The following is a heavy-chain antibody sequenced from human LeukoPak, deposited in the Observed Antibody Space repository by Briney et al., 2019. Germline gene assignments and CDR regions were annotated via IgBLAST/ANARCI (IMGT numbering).Heavy chain of an antibody. CDR2: IYVGGAT. CDR3: ARDQTTVTSWHAFDI. Sequence: PGGSLRLSCAASGLAVSSNYMGWVRQAPGKGLEWVSIIYVGGATNYGDSVKGPFTISRDDSENTLYLQMNSLKSDDTGIYFCARDQTTVTSWHAFDIWGQGTMVTVSS. V-gene: IGHV3-66*02. CDR1: GLAVSSNY. D-gene: IGHD4-17*01. J-gene: IGHJ3*02.